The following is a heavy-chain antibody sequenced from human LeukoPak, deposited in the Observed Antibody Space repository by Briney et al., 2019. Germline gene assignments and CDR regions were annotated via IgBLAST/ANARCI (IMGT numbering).Heavy chain of an antibody. V-gene: IGHV1-69*05. CDR2: IIPIFGTA. Sequence: SVKVSCKASGGTFSSYAISWMRQAPGQWLEWMGGIIPIFGTANYAQKFQGRVTITTDESTSTAYMELSSLRSEDTAVYYCARAQHSSSSPFDYWGQGTLVTVSS. J-gene: IGHJ4*02. CDR3: ARAQHSSSSPFDY. CDR1: GGTFSSYA. D-gene: IGHD6-6*01.